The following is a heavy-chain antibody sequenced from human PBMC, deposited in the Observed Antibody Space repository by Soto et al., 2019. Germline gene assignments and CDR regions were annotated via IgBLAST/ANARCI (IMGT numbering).Heavy chain of an antibody. V-gene: IGHV3-33*01. D-gene: IGHD3-22*01. CDR3: ARVVYFDRSAYGL. J-gene: IGHJ3*01. Sequence: WSLRLSCAASGFTFSSYGMHWVRQAPGKGLEWVAVIWYDGSNKYYADSVQGRLTISRDNAKNSVYLQMNSLRAEDTAVYYCARVVYFDRSAYGLWGQGTMVTV. CDR2: IWYDGSNK. CDR1: GFTFSSYG.